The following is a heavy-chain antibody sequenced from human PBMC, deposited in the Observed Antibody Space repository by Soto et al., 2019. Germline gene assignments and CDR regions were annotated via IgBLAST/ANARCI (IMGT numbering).Heavy chain of an antibody. D-gene: IGHD6-13*01. CDR3: AKGKGYSSSYHYYYGMDV. CDR1: GFTFSRYA. J-gene: IGHJ6*02. V-gene: IGHV3-23*01. Sequence: PGGSLRLSCAASGFTFSRYAMSWVRQAPGKGLEWVSAISGSGGSTYYADSVKGRFTISRDNSKNTLYLQMNSLRAEDTAVYYCAKGKGYSSSYHYYYGMDVWGQGTTVTVSS. CDR2: ISGSGGST.